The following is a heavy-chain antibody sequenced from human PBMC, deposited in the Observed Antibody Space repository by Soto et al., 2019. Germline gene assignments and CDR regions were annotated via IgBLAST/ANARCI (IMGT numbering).Heavy chain of an antibody. CDR2: IRSKANSYAT. Sequence: GSLRLSCAASGFTFSGSAMHWVRQASGKGLEWVGRIRSKANSYATAYAAPVKGRFTISRDDSKNTLYLQMNSLKTEDTAVYYCTTSHYDILTGYYTTNYYYGMDVWGQGTTVTVSS. CDR3: TTSHYDILTGYYTTNYYYGMDV. D-gene: IGHD3-9*01. J-gene: IGHJ6*02. CDR1: GFTFSGSA. V-gene: IGHV3-73*01.